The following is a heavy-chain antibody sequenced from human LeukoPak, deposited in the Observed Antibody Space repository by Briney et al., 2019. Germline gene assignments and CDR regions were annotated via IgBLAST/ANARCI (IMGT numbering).Heavy chain of an antibody. V-gene: IGHV3-9*01. Sequence: GGSLRLSCAASGFTFDDYAMHWVRQAPGKGPEWVSGISWNSGSIGYADSVKGRFTISRDNAKNSLYLQMNSLRAEDTALYYCAKDMSGAGQGNFDYWGQGTLVTVSS. CDR1: GFTFDDYA. J-gene: IGHJ4*02. CDR2: ISWNSGSI. D-gene: IGHD1-14*01. CDR3: AKDMSGAGQGNFDY.